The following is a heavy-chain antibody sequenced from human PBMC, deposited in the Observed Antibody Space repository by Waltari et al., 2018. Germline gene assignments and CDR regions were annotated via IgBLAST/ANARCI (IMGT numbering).Heavy chain of an antibody. D-gene: IGHD6-6*01. CDR1: GFTFSSYA. Sequence: EVQLLESGGGLVQPGGSLRLSCAASGFTFSSYAMSWVRQAPGKGLEWVAAISGSGGSTYYADSVKGRFTISRDNSKNTLYLQMNSLRAEDTAVYYCAKVRYSSSVYYGMDVWGQGTTVTVSS. CDR2: ISGSGGST. CDR3: AKVRYSSSVYYGMDV. J-gene: IGHJ6*02. V-gene: IGHV3-23*01.